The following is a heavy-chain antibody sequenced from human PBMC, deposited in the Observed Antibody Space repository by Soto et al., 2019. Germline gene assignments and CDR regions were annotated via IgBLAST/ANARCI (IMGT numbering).Heavy chain of an antibody. Sequence: EVPLLESGGGLVQPGGSLRLSWAASGITLSSYSMSLVRQAPGKGPEWVSAISGSGGSTYYADAVKGRFTISRDNAKNALYRQMNNGTAEDTAVYDCEKAPGGYCSGDNYYDFDDWGQGTLVTVSS. V-gene: IGHV3-23*01. D-gene: IGHD2-15*01. J-gene: IGHJ4*02. CDR1: GITLSSYS. CDR3: EKAPGGYCSGDNYYDFDD. CDR2: ISGSGGST.